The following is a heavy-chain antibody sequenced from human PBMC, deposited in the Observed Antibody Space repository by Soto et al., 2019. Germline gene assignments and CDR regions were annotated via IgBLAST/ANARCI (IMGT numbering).Heavy chain of an antibody. CDR3: TEGEVGQTPYYSYYIDV. J-gene: IGHJ6*03. CDR2: VKSKKNGGTA. Sequence: GGSLRLSCVASGFTFSNAYMSWVRQAPGKGLEWVGRVKSKKNGGTADYGAPVKGRFSISRDDSKNTLYLQMNNLKTEDTAVYYCTEGEVGQTPYYSYYIDVWGKGTTVTVSS. CDR1: GFTFSNAY. V-gene: IGHV3-15*01. D-gene: IGHD1-26*01.